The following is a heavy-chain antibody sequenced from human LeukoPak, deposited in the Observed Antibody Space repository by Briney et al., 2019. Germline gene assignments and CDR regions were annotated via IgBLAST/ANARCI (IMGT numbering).Heavy chain of an antibody. D-gene: IGHD2-15*01. CDR3: ARDNSGYCSGGSCYELDY. CDR2: IIPILGIA. CDR1: GGTFSSYA. V-gene: IGHV1-69*04. Sequence: SVKVSCKASGGTFSSYAISWVRQAPGQGLEWMGRIIPILGIANYAQKFQGRVTITADKSTSTAYMELSSLRSEDTAVYYCARDNSGYCSGGSCYELDYWGRGTLVTVSS. J-gene: IGHJ4*02.